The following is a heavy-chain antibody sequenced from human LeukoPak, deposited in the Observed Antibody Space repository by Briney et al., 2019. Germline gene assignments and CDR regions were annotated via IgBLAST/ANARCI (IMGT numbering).Heavy chain of an antibody. CDR2: INPNSGGT. V-gene: IGHV1-2*02. CDR3: ARTVTPLRDSSGYYFPGY. J-gene: IGHJ4*02. Sequence: ASVTVSCKASGYTFTGYYMHWVRQAPGQGLEWMGWINPNSGGTNYAQKFQGRVTMTRDTSISTAYMELSRLRSDDTAVYYCARTVTPLRDSSGYYFPGYWGQGTLVTVSS. D-gene: IGHD3-22*01. CDR1: GYTFTGYY.